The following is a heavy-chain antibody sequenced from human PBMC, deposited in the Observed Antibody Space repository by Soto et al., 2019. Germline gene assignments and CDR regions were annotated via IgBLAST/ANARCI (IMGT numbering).Heavy chain of an antibody. V-gene: IGHV1-69*01. D-gene: IGHD3-22*01. CDR2: IIPIFGTA. CDR3: ARVGDYSASGDF. J-gene: IGHJ4*02. Sequence: QVQLVQSGAEVKKPGSSVKVSCKASGGTFSTYVIIWVRQAPGQGLEWMGGIIPIFGTAKYAQKFQDRVTITANESTRTAYMDLSSLRSDDTAVYYCARVGDYSASGDFWGQGTQVTVSS. CDR1: GGTFSTYV.